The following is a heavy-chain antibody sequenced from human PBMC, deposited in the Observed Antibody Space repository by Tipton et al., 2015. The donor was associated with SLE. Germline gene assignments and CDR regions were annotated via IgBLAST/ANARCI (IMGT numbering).Heavy chain of an antibody. CDR2: IYHSGST. Sequence: TLSLTCTASGYSISSGYYWGWIRQPPGKGLEWIGSIYHSGSTYYNPSLKSRVTISVDTSKNQFSLNLSSVTAADTAVYYCARGRDIVDYWGQGTLVTVSS. CDR1: GYSISSGYY. J-gene: IGHJ4*02. CDR3: ARGRDIVDY. D-gene: IGHD5-12*01. V-gene: IGHV4-38-2*02.